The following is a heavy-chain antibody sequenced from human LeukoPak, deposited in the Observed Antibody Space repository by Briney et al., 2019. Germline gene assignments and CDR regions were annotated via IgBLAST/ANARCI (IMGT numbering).Heavy chain of an antibody. Sequence: ASVKVSCKASGYTFTGYYVHWVRQAPGQGLEWMEWINPNSGGTNYAQRFQDRVSMTRDTYISTAYMELSRLRSDDTAVYYCARTYTVSSDFDYWGLGTLVTVSS. CDR1: GYTFTGYY. CDR3: ARTYTVSSDFDY. D-gene: IGHD6-6*01. V-gene: IGHV1-2*02. CDR2: INPNSGGT. J-gene: IGHJ4*02.